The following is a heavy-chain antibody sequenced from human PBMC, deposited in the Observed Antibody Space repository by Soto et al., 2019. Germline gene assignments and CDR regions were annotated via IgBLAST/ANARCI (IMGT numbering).Heavy chain of an antibody. CDR2: TYFRSKLYN. D-gene: IGHD5-12*01. V-gene: IGHV6-1*01. CDR1: GVSVSSNTAS. Sequence: SQTRSLTFAISGVSVSSNTASWNCIRQSPSRGLEWLGRTYFRSKLYNDYAVSVKSRIIINPDTSNNQFSLQLNSVTPEDTAVYFCAKGDNLGPKTGYAFDPWGQGIMVTVSS. J-gene: IGHJ5*02. CDR3: AKGDNLGPKTGYAFDP.